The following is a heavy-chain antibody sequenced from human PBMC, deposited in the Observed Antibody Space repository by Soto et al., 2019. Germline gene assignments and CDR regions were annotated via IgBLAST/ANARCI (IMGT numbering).Heavy chain of an antibody. D-gene: IGHD2-21*01. CDR1: GFSFTTDGMG. CDR2: IYWDDDK. J-gene: IGHJ4*02. CDR3: EHCYWAASGTRYYFDY. Sequence: QITLKESGPTLVKPTQTLTLTCTFSGFSFTTDGMGVGWIRQPPGKALEWLALIYWDDDKRYSPSLKSRLTITNDASRNQVVRTLTNMDPADTATYYCEHCYWAASGTRYYFDYWGQGTLVTVSS. V-gene: IGHV2-5*02.